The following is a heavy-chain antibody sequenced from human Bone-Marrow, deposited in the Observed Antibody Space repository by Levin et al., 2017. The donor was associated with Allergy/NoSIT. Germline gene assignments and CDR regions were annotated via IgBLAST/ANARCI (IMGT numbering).Heavy chain of an antibody. D-gene: IGHD3-3*01. J-gene: IGHJ6*02. Sequence: LRLSCTVSGDSITSGGYCWSWIRHYPGKGLEWIGYISYSGNTNYNPSLKSRVTISIDTSKNQFSLKLTSVTAADTAVYYCARDRAIFGVVPGMDVWGHGTTVTVSS. CDR3: ARDRAIFGVVPGMDV. CDR1: GDSITSGGYC. V-gene: IGHV4-31*03. CDR2: ISYSGNT.